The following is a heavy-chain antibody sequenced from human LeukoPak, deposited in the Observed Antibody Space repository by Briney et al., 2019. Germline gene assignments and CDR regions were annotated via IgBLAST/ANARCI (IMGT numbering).Heavy chain of an antibody. CDR3: AKDQEGTAMVPWLGY. CDR2: IRYDGSNK. J-gene: IGHJ4*02. Sequence: GGSLRLSCAASGFTFSSYGMHWVRQAPGKGLEWVAFIRYDGSNKYYADSVKGRFTISRDNSKNTLYLQMNSLRAEDTAVYCCAKDQEGTAMVPWLGYWGQGTLVTVSS. V-gene: IGHV3-30*02. CDR1: GFTFSSYG. D-gene: IGHD5-18*01.